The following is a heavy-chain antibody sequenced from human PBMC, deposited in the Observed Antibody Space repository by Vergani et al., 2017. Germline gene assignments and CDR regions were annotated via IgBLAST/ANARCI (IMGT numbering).Heavy chain of an antibody. D-gene: IGHD5-18*01. V-gene: IGHV3-11*04. J-gene: IGHJ4*02. CDR3: ARDSPEWIQLWVFDY. CDR2: ISSSGSTI. CDR1: GFIFSDYY. Sequence: QVQLVESGGGLVKPGGSLRLSCAASGFIFSDYYMSWIRQAPGKGLEWVSYISSSGSTIYYADSVKGRFTISRDNAKNSLYLQMNSLRAEDTSVYYCARDSPEWIQLWVFDYWGQGTLVTVSS.